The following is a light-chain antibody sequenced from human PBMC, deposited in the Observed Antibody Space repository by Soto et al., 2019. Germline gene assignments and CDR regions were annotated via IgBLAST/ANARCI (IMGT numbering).Light chain of an antibody. CDR1: QSISSK. Sequence: EIVMTQSPATLSVSPGERATLSCRASQSISSKVGWYQQRPGQAPRLLIYGASSRATGIPDRFSGSGSGTDFTLTISRLEPEDFAVYYCQQYGSSRWTFVQGTKVEIK. J-gene: IGKJ1*01. CDR3: QQYGSSRWT. CDR2: GAS. V-gene: IGKV3-20*01.